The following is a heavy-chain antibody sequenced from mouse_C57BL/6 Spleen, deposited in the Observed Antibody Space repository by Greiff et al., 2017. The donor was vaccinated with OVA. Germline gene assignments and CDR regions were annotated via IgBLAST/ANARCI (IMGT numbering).Heavy chain of an antibody. CDR3: ARDFGSSSRYFDV. D-gene: IGHD1-1*01. CDR1: CYAFSSSW. CDR2: IYPGDGDT. J-gene: IGHJ1*03. Sequence: VQLQQSGPELVKPGASVKISCKASCYAFSSSWMNWVKQRPGKGLEWIGRIYPGDGDTNYNGKFKGKATLTADKSSSTAYMQLSSLTSEDSAVYFCARDFGSSSRYFDVWGTGTTVTVSS. V-gene: IGHV1-82*01.